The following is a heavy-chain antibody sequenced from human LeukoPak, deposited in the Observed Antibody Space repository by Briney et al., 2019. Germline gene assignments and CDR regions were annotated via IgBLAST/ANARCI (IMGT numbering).Heavy chain of an antibody. Sequence: GSLRLSCAASGFTFSSYEMNWVRQAPGKGLEWVSYISSSGSTIYYADSVKGRFTISRDNAKNSLYLQMNSLRAEDTAVYYCAKDSMGRYSSGWNNYFDYWGQGTLVTVSS. J-gene: IGHJ4*02. CDR3: AKDSMGRYSSGWNNYFDY. CDR1: GFTFSSYE. CDR2: ISSSGSTI. V-gene: IGHV3-48*03. D-gene: IGHD6-19*01.